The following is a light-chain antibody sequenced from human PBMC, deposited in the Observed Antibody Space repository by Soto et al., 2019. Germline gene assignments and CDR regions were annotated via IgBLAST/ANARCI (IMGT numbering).Light chain of an antibody. CDR2: KAS. J-gene: IGKJ3*01. CDR3: QQYKSYCT. CDR1: QSISSW. V-gene: IGKV1-5*03. Sequence: DIQMTQSPSTLSASVGDRVTITCRASQSISSWLAWYQQKPGKAPKLLIYKASNLESGVPPRFSGSGSGTEFTLTISSLQPDDFATYYCQQYKSYCTFGPGTKVDMK.